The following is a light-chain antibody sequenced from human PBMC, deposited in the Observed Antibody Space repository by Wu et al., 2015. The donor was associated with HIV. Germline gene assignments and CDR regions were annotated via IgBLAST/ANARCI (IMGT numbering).Light chain of an antibody. CDR2: DAS. CDR1: QSVSSY. Sequence: EVVMTQSPVTLSVSPGERVTLSCRASQSVSSYLAWYQQKPGQAPRLLIYDASNRATGIPARFSGSGSGTDFTLTISSLEPEDFAIYYCQQRIKWPGTFGQGTKLEI. CDR3: QQRIKWPGT. J-gene: IGKJ2*02. V-gene: IGKV3-11*01.